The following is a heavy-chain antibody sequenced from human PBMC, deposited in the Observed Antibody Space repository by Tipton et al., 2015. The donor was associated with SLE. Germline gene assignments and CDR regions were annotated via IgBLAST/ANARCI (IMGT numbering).Heavy chain of an antibody. J-gene: IGHJ5*02. Sequence: TLSLTCAVYGGSFRGYSWGWVRQAPGKGLEWIGEISHTGSPNYNPSLKSRVTISIDTSKNHFSLTMNSVIAADTAVYYCTRGGRGDGANPFDPWGQGTLVTVSS. CDR3: TRGGRGDGANPFDP. D-gene: IGHD4/OR15-4a*01. CDR1: GGSFRGYS. CDR2: ISHTGSP. V-gene: IGHV4-34*01.